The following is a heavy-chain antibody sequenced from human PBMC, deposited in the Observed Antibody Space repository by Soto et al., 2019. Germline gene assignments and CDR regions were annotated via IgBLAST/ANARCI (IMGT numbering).Heavy chain of an antibody. J-gene: IGHJ4*02. CDR3: ARDRRPRNEVDPFDY. D-gene: IGHD1-1*01. CDR1: GFTFSIYS. CDR2: ISDSSSYI. Sequence: EVQLVESGGGLVKPGGSLRLSCAASGFTFSIYSMNWVRQAPGKGLEWVSSISDSSSYINYADSVKGRFTISRDNAKNSLFLQMNILRAEDTAVYYCARDRRPRNEVDPFDYWGQGSLVTVSS. V-gene: IGHV3-21*02.